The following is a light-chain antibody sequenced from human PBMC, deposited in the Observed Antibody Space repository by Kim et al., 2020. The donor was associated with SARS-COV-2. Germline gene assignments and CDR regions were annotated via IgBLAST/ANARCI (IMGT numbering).Light chain of an antibody. CDR2: ASS. Sequence: DIQMTQSPSSVSASVGDRVTITCRASQGISTSLAWYQQRPGKAPNLLIYASSSLQSGVPSRFSGSGSETDFTLTISSLQPEDFATYYCQQANSFPYTFGQGTKLEI. CDR1: QGISTS. J-gene: IGKJ2*01. CDR3: QQANSFPYT. V-gene: IGKV1-12*01.